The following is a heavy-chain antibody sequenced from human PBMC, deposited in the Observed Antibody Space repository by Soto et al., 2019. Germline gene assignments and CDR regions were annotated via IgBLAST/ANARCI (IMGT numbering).Heavy chain of an antibody. CDR3: ARLPNLFLEWPGGDY. V-gene: IGHV1-69*12. CDR2: IIPIFGTA. J-gene: IGHJ4*02. CDR1: GGTFSSYA. D-gene: IGHD3-3*01. Sequence: QVQLVQSGAEVKKPGSSVKVSCKASGGTFSSYAISWVRQAPGQGLEWMGGIIPIFGTANYTQKFQGRVTITADESTSTAYMELSILRSEDTAVYYCARLPNLFLEWPGGDYWGQGTLVTVSS.